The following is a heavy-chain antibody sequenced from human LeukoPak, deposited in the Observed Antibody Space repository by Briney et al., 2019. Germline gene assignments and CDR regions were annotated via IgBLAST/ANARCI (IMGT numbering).Heavy chain of an antibody. J-gene: IGHJ4*02. D-gene: IGHD1-26*01. V-gene: IGHV3-30*03. Sequence: GGSLRLSCAASGFTFSSYGMHWVRLAPGKGLEWVAVISYDGSNKYYADSVKGRFTISRDNSKNTLYLQMNSLRAEDTAVYYCATLENSGSYDYWGQGTLVTVSS. CDR3: ATLENSGSYDY. CDR1: GFTFSSYG. CDR2: ISYDGSNK.